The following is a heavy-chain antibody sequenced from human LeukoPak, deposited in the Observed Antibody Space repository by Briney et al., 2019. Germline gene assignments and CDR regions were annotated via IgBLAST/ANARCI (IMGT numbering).Heavy chain of an antibody. CDR1: GFPFSNYA. CDR2: ISGSGGST. CDR3: AKGALVGARDDY. D-gene: IGHD1-26*01. V-gene: IGHV3-23*01. J-gene: IGHJ4*02. Sequence: GGSLRLSCAASGFPFSNYAMNWVRQAPGKGLEWVSVISGSGGSTYYTDSVKGRFTISRDNSKNTLYLQMNSLRAEDTAVYYCAKGALVGARDDYWGQGTLVTVSS.